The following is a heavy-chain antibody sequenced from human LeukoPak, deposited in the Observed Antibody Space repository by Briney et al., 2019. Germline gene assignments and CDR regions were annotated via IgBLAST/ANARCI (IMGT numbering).Heavy chain of an antibody. CDR1: GYTFTGYY. D-gene: IGHD6-19*01. CDR2: INPNSGGT. J-gene: IGHJ4*02. CDR3: ARDSPHSIAVAAPFDY. V-gene: IGHV1-2*02. Sequence: GASVKVSCKASGYTFTGYYMHWVRQAPGQGLEWMGWINPNSGGTNYAQKFQGRVTMTRDTSINTAYMELSRLRSDDTAVYYCARDSPHSIAVAAPFDYWGQGTLVTVSS.